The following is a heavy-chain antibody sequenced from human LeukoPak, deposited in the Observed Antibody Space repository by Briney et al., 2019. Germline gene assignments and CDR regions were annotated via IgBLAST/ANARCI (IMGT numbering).Heavy chain of an antibody. Sequence: GGSLRLSCAASGFTFSSYAMSWVRQAPGKGLEWVSAFSGSGGSTYYADSVKGRFTITRDNSKNTLYLQMNNLRAEDTAVYYCATSGLSRFGFWGQGTLVTVSS. CDR2: FSGSGGST. V-gene: IGHV3-23*01. CDR3: ATSGLSRFGF. CDR1: GFTFSSYA. D-gene: IGHD2/OR15-2a*01. J-gene: IGHJ4*02.